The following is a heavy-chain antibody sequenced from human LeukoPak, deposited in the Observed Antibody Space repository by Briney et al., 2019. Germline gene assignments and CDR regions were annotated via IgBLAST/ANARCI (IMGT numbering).Heavy chain of an antibody. D-gene: IGHD3-22*01. CDR3: ARDRRYYDSSGTVYFDAMDV. Sequence: SETLSLTCAVSGGSISSYYWTWIRQPPGKGLEWIGYIYYSGSTNYNPSLKSRVTISVDTSKNQFSLKLTSVTAADTAVYYCARDRRYYDSSGTVYFDAMDVWGQGTTVTVSS. CDR2: IYYSGST. CDR1: GGSISSYY. V-gene: IGHV4-59*01. J-gene: IGHJ6*02.